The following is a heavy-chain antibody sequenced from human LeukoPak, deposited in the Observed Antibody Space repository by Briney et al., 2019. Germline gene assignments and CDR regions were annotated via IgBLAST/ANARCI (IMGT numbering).Heavy chain of an antibody. Sequence: GGSLRLSCAASGFTFSSYSMNWVRQAPGKGLEWVSCISSSSSTIYYADSVKGRFTISRDNGKNSLFLQMNSLRDEDTAVYYCARARPDSSGYYYELYHYYGMDVWGQGTTVTVSS. CDR2: ISSSSSTI. D-gene: IGHD3-22*01. CDR3: ARARPDSSGYYYELYHYYGMDV. V-gene: IGHV3-48*02. CDR1: GFTFSSYS. J-gene: IGHJ6*02.